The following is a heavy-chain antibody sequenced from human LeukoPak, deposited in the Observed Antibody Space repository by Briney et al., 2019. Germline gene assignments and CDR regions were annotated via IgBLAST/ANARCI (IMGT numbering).Heavy chain of an antibody. CDR1: GFTFSSYA. CDR2: ISGSGGST. Sequence: QPGGSLRLSCAASGFTFSSYAMSWVRQAPGKGLEWVSAISGSGGSTYYADSVKGRFTISRDNSKNTLYLQMNSLRAEDTAVYYCARDLDYGGNSIGDYYYYGMDVWGQGTTVTVSS. V-gene: IGHV3-23*01. J-gene: IGHJ6*02. D-gene: IGHD4-23*01. CDR3: ARDLDYGGNSIGDYYYYGMDV.